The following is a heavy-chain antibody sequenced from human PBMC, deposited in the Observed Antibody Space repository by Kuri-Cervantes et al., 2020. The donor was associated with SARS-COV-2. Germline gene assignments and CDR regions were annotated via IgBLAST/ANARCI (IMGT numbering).Heavy chain of an antibody. CDR2: ISSSSTI. CDR1: GFTFSDYY. V-gene: IGHV3-69-1*01. D-gene: IGHD2-8*01. J-gene: IGHJ1*01. Sequence: GESLKISCAASGFTFSDYYMNWVRQAPGKGLEWVSSISSSSTIYYADSVKGRFTISRDNAKNSLYLQMNSLRAEDTAVYYCARDFPAYCTNGVCYSEYFQHWGQGTLVTVSS. CDR3: ARDFPAYCTNGVCYSEYFQH.